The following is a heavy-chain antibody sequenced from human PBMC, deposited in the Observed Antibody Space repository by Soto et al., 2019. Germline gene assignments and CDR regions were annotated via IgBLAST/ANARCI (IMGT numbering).Heavy chain of an antibody. Sequence: QITLKESGPTLVKPTQTLTLTCTFSGFSLSTSGVGVGWIRQPPGKALEWLALVYWDDAKRYSPSLKSRLTIAKDTSKNQVVLTMTNMDPVDTATYYCAHVYDIWNEKRDNWFDPWGQGTLVTVSS. D-gene: IGHD3-3*01. CDR2: VYWDDAK. J-gene: IGHJ5*02. CDR1: GFSLSTSGVG. V-gene: IGHV2-5*02. CDR3: AHVYDIWNEKRDNWFDP.